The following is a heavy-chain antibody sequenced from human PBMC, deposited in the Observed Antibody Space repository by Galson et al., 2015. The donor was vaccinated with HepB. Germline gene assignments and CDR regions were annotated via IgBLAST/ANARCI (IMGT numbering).Heavy chain of an antibody. CDR2: IDWDDDK. CDR3: ARIREVVRGVIRYYYGMDV. J-gene: IGHJ6*02. CDR1: GFSLSTSGMC. V-gene: IGHV2-70*11. D-gene: IGHD3-10*01. Sequence: PALVKPTQTLTLTCTFSGFSLSTSGMCVSWIRQPPGKALEWLARIDWDDDKYYSTSLKTRLTISKDTSKNQVVLTMTNMDPVDTATYYCARIREVVRGVIRYYYGMDVWCQGTTVTVSS.